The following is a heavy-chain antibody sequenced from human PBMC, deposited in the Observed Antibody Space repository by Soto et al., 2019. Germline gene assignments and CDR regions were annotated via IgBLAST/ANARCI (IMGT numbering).Heavy chain of an antibody. CDR1: GFTFSIYA. D-gene: IGHD3-16*01. Sequence: PGGSLRLSCAASGFTFSIYAIHWVRQALGKGLEGVAGISYDGSNKYYADSVKGRFTSSRDNSKNTLFLQMNRLRAEDTAVYYCARAGISFLRGRIGGAPSGLAVWGPGTTVPVPS. J-gene: IGHJ6*02. CDR3: ARAGISFLRGRIGGAPSGLAV. CDR2: ISYDGSNK. V-gene: IGHV3-30-3*01.